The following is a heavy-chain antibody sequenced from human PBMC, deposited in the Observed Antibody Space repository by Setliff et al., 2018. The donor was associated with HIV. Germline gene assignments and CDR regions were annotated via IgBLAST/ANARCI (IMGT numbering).Heavy chain of an antibody. V-gene: IGHV4-34*01. Sequence: SETLSLTCAVFGGSFSGYYWSWIRQPPGKGLEWIGEINHSGSTDYNPSLKSRVTISVDTSKNQFSLNLSSVTAADTAVYYCARYDYGDFDYWGQGTPVT. J-gene: IGHJ4*02. CDR1: GGSFSGYY. CDR3: ARYDYGDFDY. CDR2: INHSGST. D-gene: IGHD4-17*01.